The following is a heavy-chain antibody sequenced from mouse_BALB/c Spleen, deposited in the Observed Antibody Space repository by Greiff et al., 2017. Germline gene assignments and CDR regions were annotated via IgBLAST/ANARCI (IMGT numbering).Heavy chain of an antibody. J-gene: IGHJ4*01. CDR3: AGLGYEYALDY. CDR2: LSTGDGDT. Sequence: QVQLMQSGAELVRPGCSVKISCTASGYAFSSYWMNWVKQRPGQGLEWIGQLSTGDGDTNYNGKFKGKVTLTADKSPSTAYMQLSSLTSEDSAVYICAGLGYEYALDYWGQGTSVTVSS. CDR1: GYAFSSYW. D-gene: IGHD3-1*01. V-gene: IGHV1-80*01.